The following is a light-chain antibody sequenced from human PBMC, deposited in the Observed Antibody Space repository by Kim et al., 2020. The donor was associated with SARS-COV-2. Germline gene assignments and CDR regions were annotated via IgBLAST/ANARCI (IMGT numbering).Light chain of an antibody. J-gene: IGLJ3*02. CDR3: QAWDSSTEWV. Sequence: SYELTQPPSVSVSPGQTATITCSGDKLGDKYASWYHQKPGQSPLLVIYQDNKRPSGIPERFSGSNSGNTATLTISGTQALDEADYYCQAWDSSTEWVFGG. CDR1: KLGDKY. V-gene: IGLV3-1*01. CDR2: QDN.